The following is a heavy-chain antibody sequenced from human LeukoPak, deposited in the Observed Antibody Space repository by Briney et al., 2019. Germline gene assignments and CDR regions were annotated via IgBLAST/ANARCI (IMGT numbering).Heavy chain of an antibody. D-gene: IGHD3-9*01. V-gene: IGHV3-23*01. Sequence: GGSLRLSCAASGFTFKYYAMTWVRQAPGKGLEWVAAIDGSGDDTYYAESVKGRFTISRDNSQNTLFLQVNSLRAEDTAVYYCARDLRGSIVRYFDYWGQGTLVTVFS. CDR2: IDGSGDDT. CDR1: GFTFKYYA. J-gene: IGHJ4*02. CDR3: ARDLRGSIVRYFDY.